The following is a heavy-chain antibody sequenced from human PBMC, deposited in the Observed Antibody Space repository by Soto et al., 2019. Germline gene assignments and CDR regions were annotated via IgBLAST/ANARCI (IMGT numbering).Heavy chain of an antibody. D-gene: IGHD6-19*01. V-gene: IGHV6-1*01. CDR3: VRSRVFIAVAGMATYYYYCGMDV. CDR2: TYYRSKWYN. Sequence: PSETLSLTCAISGDSVSSDSAAWNWIRQSPSRGLEWLGRTYYRSKWYNDYAVSVNGRITINPDTSKNHFSLQLNSVTPEDTAVYYCVRSRVFIAVAGMATYYYYCGMDVWGQGTTVTVSS. J-gene: IGHJ6*02. CDR1: GDSVSSDSAA.